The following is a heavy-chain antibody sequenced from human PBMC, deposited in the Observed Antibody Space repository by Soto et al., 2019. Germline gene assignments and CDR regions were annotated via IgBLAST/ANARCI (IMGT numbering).Heavy chain of an antibody. CDR3: ARGTVTSGRWFGP. Sequence: QVHLVQSGTEVKEPGASVKVSCKASASTFTGYTINWVRQAPGQGLEWMGGISTFNGNTKYAGNFEGRVTMTTNTSTTTADMEVTSLTFDATAVYFCARGTVTSGRWFGPWGQGTLVSVSS. CDR1: ASTFTGYT. D-gene: IGHD4-17*01. V-gene: IGHV1-18*04. J-gene: IGHJ5*02. CDR2: ISTFNGNT.